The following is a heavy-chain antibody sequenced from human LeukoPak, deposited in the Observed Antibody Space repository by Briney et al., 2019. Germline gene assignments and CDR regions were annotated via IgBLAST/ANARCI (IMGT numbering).Heavy chain of an antibody. V-gene: IGHV3-23*01. J-gene: IGHJ4*02. Sequence: GGSLRLSCVGTGFTFSTYAMTWVRQASGKGLEWVSLISATGGSTYYADSVKGRFTISRDNSKNTLYLQMNSLRAEDTAVYYCAKDRDYYDSSGYSFWGQGTLVTVSS. CDR1: GFTFSTYA. CDR3: AKDRDYYDSSGYSF. CDR2: ISATGGST. D-gene: IGHD3-22*01.